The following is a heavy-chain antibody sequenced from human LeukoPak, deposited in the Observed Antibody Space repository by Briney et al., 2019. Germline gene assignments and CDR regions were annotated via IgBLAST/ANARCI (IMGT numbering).Heavy chain of an antibody. V-gene: IGHV3-53*01. Sequence: GGSLRLSCAASGFLVSDNYMHWLRQAPGKGLEWVSVLYTGGSTYYADSRKGRFTISRDNSKNTLYLQMNSLRVEDTAVYYCARDEKYSAPLFDYWGQGTLVTVSS. J-gene: IGHJ4*02. CDR3: ARDEKYSAPLFDY. CDR1: GFLVSDNY. D-gene: IGHD2-21*01. CDR2: LYTGGST.